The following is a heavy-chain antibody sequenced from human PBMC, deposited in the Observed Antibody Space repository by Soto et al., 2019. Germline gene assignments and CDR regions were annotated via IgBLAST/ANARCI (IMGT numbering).Heavy chain of an antibody. CDR3: ARTFDYYGMDV. Sequence: SETLSLTCAVSGYSIGSGYYWSFIRQSPGKGLEWIGSIYHAGSVYYNPSLNGRVALSMDTSKNHFSLKLTSVTAADTAVYYCARTFDYYGMDVWGQGTTVTVSS. CDR1: GYSIGSGYY. J-gene: IGHJ6*02. V-gene: IGHV4-38-2*01. CDR2: IYHAGSV.